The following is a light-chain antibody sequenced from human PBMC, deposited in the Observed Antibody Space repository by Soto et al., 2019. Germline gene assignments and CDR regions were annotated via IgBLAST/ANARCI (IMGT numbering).Light chain of an antibody. CDR1: QDIRDD. V-gene: IGKV1-6*01. Sequence: AIQMTQSPSSLSASVGDRVTLTCRASQDIRDDLVWYQQSPGKAPKLLIYAASRLQSGVPSRFNGSGSGTDFTISISNLQPEDFSTYYCLQDYNYPYTFGQGTKLEIK. J-gene: IGKJ2*01. CDR3: LQDYNYPYT. CDR2: AAS.